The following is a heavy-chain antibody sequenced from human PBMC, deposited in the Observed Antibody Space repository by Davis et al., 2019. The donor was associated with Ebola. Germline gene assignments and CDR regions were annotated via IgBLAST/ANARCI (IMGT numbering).Heavy chain of an antibody. J-gene: IGHJ4*02. CDR2: MFYNGGV. Sequence: SEALSLTCTVSGVSITSYYWTWIRQPPGKGLQWIAYMFYNGGVNYNPSLKSRVTISIDTSKNQFSLKLSSVTAADTAVYYCARSHSDWLLPFDYWGQGTLATVSS. D-gene: IGHD3-9*01. CDR3: ARSHSDWLLPFDY. CDR1: GVSITSYY. V-gene: IGHV4-59*01.